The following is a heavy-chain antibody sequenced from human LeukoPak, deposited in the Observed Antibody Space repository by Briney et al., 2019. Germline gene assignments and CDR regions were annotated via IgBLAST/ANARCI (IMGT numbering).Heavy chain of an antibody. CDR3: ARAAMIVVVIPFDP. Sequence: ASVKVSCEASGYTFTSYGISWVRQAPGQGLEWMGWISAYNGNTNYAQKLQGRVTMTTDTSTSTAYMELRSLRSDDTAVYYCARAAMIVVVIPFDPWGQGTLVTVSS. CDR2: ISAYNGNT. J-gene: IGHJ5*02. D-gene: IGHD3-22*01. CDR1: GYTFTSYG. V-gene: IGHV1-18*01.